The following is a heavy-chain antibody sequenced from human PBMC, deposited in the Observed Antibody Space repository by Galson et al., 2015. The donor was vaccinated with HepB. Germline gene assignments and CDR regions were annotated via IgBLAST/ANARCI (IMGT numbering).Heavy chain of an antibody. J-gene: IGHJ4*02. CDR1: GFTFSTFA. CDR2: ISGSGDDT. D-gene: IGHD6-19*01. Sequence: SLRLSCAASGFTFSTFAMNWVRQAPGKGLEWVSFISGSGDDTNYAGSVKGRFTISRDNSRSTLYLQMNSLRVEDTAVYFCVRDRPANGWYFDNWGQGTLVTVSS. V-gene: IGHV3-23*01. CDR3: VRDRPANGWYFDN.